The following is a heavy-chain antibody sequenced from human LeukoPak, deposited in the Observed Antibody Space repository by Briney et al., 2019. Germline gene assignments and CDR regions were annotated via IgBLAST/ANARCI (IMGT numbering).Heavy chain of an antibody. J-gene: IGHJ4*02. CDR2: IKQDGSEK. CDR3: ARARGYCSGGSCYKYFDY. CDR1: GFTFSSYW. Sequence: GGSLRLSCAASGFTFSSYWMSWVRQAPGKGLEWVANIKQDGSEKYYVDSVKGRFTISRDNAKNSLYLQMNSLRAGDTAVYYCARARGYCSGGSCYKYFDYWGQGTLVTVSS. D-gene: IGHD2-15*01. V-gene: IGHV3-7*03.